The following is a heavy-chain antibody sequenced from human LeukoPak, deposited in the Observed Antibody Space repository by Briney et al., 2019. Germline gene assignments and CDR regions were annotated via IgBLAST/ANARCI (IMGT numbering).Heavy chain of an antibody. J-gene: IGHJ5*02. CDR2: IYYSGST. D-gene: IGHD5-12*01. CDR1: GGSISSGGYY. Sequence: PSETLSLTCTVSGGSISSGGYYWSWIRQHPGKGLEWIGYIYYSGSTYYNPSLKSRVTISVDTSKNQFSLKLSSVTAADTAVYYWARDQSGYGWFDPWGQGTLVTVSS. V-gene: IGHV4-31*03. CDR3: ARDQSGYGWFDP.